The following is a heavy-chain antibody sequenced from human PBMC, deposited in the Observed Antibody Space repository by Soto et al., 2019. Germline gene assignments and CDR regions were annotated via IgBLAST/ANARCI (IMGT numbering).Heavy chain of an antibody. CDR1: GFTLSSYS. CDR3: ARPINGYTYGSAFDY. Sequence: GGSLRLSCAASGFTLSSYSMNWVRQAPGKGLEWVSSISSSSSYIYYADSVKGRFTISRDNAKNSLYLQMNSLRAEDTAVYYCARPINGYTYGSAFDYWGQGTLVPVSS. CDR2: ISSSSSYI. J-gene: IGHJ4*02. V-gene: IGHV3-21*01. D-gene: IGHD5-18*01.